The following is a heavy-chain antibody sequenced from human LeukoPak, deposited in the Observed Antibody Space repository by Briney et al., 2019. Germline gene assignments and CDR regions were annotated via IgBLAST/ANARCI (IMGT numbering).Heavy chain of an antibody. Sequence: GGSLRHSCSASGFTFSSYAMSWVRQAPGKGLEWVSAISGSGGSTYYADSVKGRFTISRDNSKNTLYLQMSSLRAEDTALYFCAKDVRFFRGDYGLFYGIDVWGQGTTVTVSS. CDR1: GFTFSSYA. J-gene: IGHJ6*02. CDR2: ISGSGGST. V-gene: IGHV3-23*01. D-gene: IGHD4-17*01. CDR3: AKDVRFFRGDYGLFYGIDV.